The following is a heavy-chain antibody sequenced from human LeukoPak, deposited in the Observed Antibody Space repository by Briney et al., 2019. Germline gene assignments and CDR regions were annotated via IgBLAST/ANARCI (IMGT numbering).Heavy chain of an antibody. Sequence: PGGSLRLSCAASGFTFNSYWMVWFRQAPGKGLVWVSCINPDGSWTLHADSVKGRFAISRDYARNTLYLQMNSLGVEDTAMYYCARYEQRPGVTASDPWNQGTLVTVSS. J-gene: IGHJ5*02. CDR2: INPDGSWT. CDR1: GFTFNSYW. CDR3: ARYEQRPGVTASDP. V-gene: IGHV3-74*01. D-gene: IGHD2-21*02.